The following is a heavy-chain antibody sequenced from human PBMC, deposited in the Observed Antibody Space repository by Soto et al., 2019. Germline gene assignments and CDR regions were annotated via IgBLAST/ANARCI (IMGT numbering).Heavy chain of an antibody. CDR2: IYTNGDT. J-gene: IGHJ4*02. V-gene: IGHV4-4*07. CDR3: ARDYYGSGSRFDN. CDR1: GGSITNYY. Sequence: SETLSLTCTVSGGSITNYYWTWIRQPAGKGLEWIGRIYTNGDTNYNPSLKSRIAMSVDTSKNQFSLNLSSVTAADTAVYYCARDYYGSGSRFDNWGQGTLVTVSS. D-gene: IGHD3-10*01.